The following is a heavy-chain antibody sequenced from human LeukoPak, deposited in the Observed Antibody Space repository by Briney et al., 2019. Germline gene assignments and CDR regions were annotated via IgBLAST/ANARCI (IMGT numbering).Heavy chain of an antibody. CDR2: ISGSGGST. V-gene: IGHV3-23*01. J-gene: IGHJ4*02. CDR1: GFTFSSYG. Sequence: PGGSLRLSCAASGFTFSSYGMSWVRQAPGKGLEWVSAISGSGGSTYYADSVKGRFTISRDNSKNTLYLQMNSLRAEDTAVYYCAKDGLRITMVRGVIRYFDYWGQGTLVTVSS. D-gene: IGHD3-10*01. CDR3: AKDGLRITMVRGVIRYFDY.